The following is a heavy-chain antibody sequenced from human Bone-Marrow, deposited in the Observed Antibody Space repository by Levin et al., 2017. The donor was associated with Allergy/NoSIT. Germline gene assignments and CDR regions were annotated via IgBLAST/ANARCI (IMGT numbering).Heavy chain of an antibody. Sequence: GGSLRLSCAASGFIFSSYWMHWVRQVPGKGLVWVSRINTDGSVTNYADSVKGRFTVSRDNTKNTLYLEMNSLRAEDTAVYYCARDVAGGGSYWGQGALVTVSS. CDR2: INTDGSVT. D-gene: IGHD6-13*01. CDR3: ARDVAGGGSY. CDR1: GFIFSSYW. V-gene: IGHV3-74*01. J-gene: IGHJ4*02.